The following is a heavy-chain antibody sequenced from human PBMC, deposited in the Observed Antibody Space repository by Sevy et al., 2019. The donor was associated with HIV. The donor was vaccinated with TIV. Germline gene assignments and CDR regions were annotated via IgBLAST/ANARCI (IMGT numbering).Heavy chain of an antibody. V-gene: IGHV3-23*01. CDR1: GFTFSSYV. CDR2: ISGSGDNT. J-gene: IGHJ4*02. CDR3: AKVRSTGGR. Sequence: GGSLRLSCVASGFTFSSYVMSWVRQAPGKGLEYVAGISGSGDNTYYADSVKGRLTISRDNSKNTLFLQMNSLRAEDTGVYCCAKVRSTGGRWGQGTLVTVSS. D-gene: IGHD2-2*01.